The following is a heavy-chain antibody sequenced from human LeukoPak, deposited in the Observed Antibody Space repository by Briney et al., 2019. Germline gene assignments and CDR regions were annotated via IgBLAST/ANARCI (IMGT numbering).Heavy chain of an antibody. J-gene: IGHJ4*02. CDR3: ARDPAAGAVAGNFDY. D-gene: IGHD6-19*01. CDR1: GYTFTSYY. V-gene: IGHV1-46*01. Sequence: ASVKVSCKASGYTFTSYYMHWVRQAPGQGLEWMGIINPSGGSTSYAQKFQGRVTMTRDTSTSTVYMELSSLRSEDTAVYYCARDPAAGAVAGNFDYWGQGTLVTVSS. CDR2: INPSGGST.